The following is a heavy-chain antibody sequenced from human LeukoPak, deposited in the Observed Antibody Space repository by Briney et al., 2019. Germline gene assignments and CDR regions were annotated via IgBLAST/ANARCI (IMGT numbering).Heavy chain of an antibody. J-gene: IGHJ4*02. Sequence: TLSLTCTVSDGSISSGDYYCSWIRQHPGKGLEWIGYIYNSGSTYYNPSLKSRVTMSVDTSKNQFSLKLSSVTAADTAVYCCARAKSGHDSLDYWGQGTLVTVSS. CDR1: DGSISSGDYY. V-gene: IGHV4-31*03. CDR3: ARAKSGHDSLDY. D-gene: IGHD5-12*01. CDR2: IYNSGST.